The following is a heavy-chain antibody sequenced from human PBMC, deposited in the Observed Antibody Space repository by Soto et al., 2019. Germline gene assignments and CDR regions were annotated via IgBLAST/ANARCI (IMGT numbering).Heavy chain of an antibody. V-gene: IGHV3-53*01. CDR2: IYSGGNT. CDR1: GLTVSNNS. J-gene: IGHJ4*02. CDR3: ARDPPGIAASGAGG. D-gene: IGHD6-13*01. Sequence: EVQLVESGGGLIQPGGSLRLSCAASGLTVSNNSMSWARKAQGKGLEWVSLIYSGGNTHYADSVKGRFTISRDDSKNTLYLQMNSLRVEDTAVYYCARDPPGIAASGAGGWGQGTLVTVSS.